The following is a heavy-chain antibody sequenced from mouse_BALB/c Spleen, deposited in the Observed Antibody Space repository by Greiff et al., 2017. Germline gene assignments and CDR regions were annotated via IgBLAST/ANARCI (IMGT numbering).Heavy chain of an antibody. J-gene: IGHJ3*01. CDR2: IWAGGST. CDR3: ARDTENGSSTYWFAY. Sequence: VQRVESGPGLVAPSQSLSITCTVSGFSLTSYGVHWVRQPPGKGLEWLGVIWAGGSTNYDSALMSRLSISKDKSKSQVCLKMHSLQTDDTALYYCARDTENGSSTYWFAYWGQGTLVTVSA. CDR1: GFSLTSYG. D-gene: IGHD1-1*01. V-gene: IGHV2-9*02.